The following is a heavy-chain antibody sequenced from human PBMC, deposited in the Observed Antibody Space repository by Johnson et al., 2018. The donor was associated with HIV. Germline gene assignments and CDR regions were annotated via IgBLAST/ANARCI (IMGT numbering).Heavy chain of an antibody. V-gene: IGHV3-15*01. Sequence: VQLVESGGGLVQPGGSLRLSCAASGFTFINAWMTWVRQSPGKGLEWVGRIKSKTDGGTTDYAAPVKGRFTISRDDSKNTLYLQMNGLKTEDTAMYYCTTMSALWFGDIHVFGDGFDIWGQGTMVTVSS. CDR3: TTMSALWFGDIHVFGDGFDI. J-gene: IGHJ3*02. D-gene: IGHD3-10*01. CDR1: GFTFINAW. CDR2: IKSKTDGGTT.